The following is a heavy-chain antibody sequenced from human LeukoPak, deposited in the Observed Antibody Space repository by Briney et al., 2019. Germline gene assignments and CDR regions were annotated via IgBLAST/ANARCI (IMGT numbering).Heavy chain of an antibody. CDR1: GFTFSSYG. V-gene: IGHV3-30*18. CDR2: ISYDGSNK. Sequence: PGRSLRLSCAASGFTFSSYGMHWVRQAPGKGLEWVAVISYDGSNKYYADSVKGRFTISRDNSKNTLYLQVNSLRAEDTAVYYCAKAGPGGGNSHYYYYYGMDVWGQGTTVTVSS. CDR3: AKAGPGGGNSHYYYYYGMDV. D-gene: IGHD4-23*01. J-gene: IGHJ6*02.